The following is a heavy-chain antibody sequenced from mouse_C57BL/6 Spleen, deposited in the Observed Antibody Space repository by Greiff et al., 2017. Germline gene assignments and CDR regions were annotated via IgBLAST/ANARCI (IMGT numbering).Heavy chain of an antibody. Sequence: EVMLVESGGDLVKPGGSLKLSCAASGFTFSSYGMSWVRQTPDKRLEWVASISSGGSYTYYPDSVKGRFTISRDNAKNTLYLQMSSLKSADTAMYYCARYSRALDYWGQGTSVTVSS. CDR2: ISSGGSYT. CDR3: ARYSRALDY. D-gene: IGHD2-5*01. CDR1: GFTFSSYG. J-gene: IGHJ4*01. V-gene: IGHV5-6*02.